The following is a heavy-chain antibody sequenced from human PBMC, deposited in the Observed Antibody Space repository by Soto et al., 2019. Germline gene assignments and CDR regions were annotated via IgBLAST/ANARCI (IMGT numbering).Heavy chain of an antibody. J-gene: IGHJ4*02. V-gene: IGHV4-34*12. Sequence: QVQLQQWGAGLLKPSETLSLTCVVYGESFSGYYWTWIRQPPGQGLEWIGGIINSGTTNFNPSLKSRLAMSVDPSKNQFSLNLNSVTAADTAVYYCERDDPVTRTIDYWGQGTLVTVSS. CDR3: ERDDPVTRTIDY. CDR1: GESFSGYY. D-gene: IGHD4-17*01. CDR2: IINSGTT.